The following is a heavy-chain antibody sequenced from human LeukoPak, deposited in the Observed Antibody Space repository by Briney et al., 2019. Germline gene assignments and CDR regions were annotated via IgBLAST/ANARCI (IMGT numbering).Heavy chain of an antibody. CDR1: GITVSRNY. D-gene: IGHD4-17*01. CDR2: IYSGDTT. Sequence: GGSLRLSCAASGITVSRNYMNWVRQAPGEGLEWVSVIYSGDTTHYADSVKGRFSISRGNSKNTLYLQMNNLRVEDTAVYYCARDLAYGDYIYDYWGQGTLVTVSS. J-gene: IGHJ4*02. V-gene: IGHV3-66*01. CDR3: ARDLAYGDYIYDY.